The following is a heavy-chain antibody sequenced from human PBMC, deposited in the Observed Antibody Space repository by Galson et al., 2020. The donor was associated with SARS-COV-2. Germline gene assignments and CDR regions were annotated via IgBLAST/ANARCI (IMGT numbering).Heavy chain of an antibody. V-gene: IGHV3-53*01. D-gene: IGHD3-22*01. Sequence: QAGGSLRLSCAASGFTVSNSYMTWVRQAPGKGLEWVSVIYSGGSTYYPDSVEGRFTISRDNSKNTLYLQMNSLRAEDTAVYYCARARGSGYYALEHWGQGTLVTVSS. CDR3: ARARGSGYYALEH. CDR2: IYSGGST. CDR1: GFTVSNSY. J-gene: IGHJ4*02.